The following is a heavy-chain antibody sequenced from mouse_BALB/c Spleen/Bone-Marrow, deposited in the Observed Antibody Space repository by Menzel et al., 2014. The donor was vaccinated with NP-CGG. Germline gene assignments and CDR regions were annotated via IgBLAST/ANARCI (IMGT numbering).Heavy chain of an antibody. CDR2: IYPGDGST. CDR3: ARSGDSSGYGFAY. J-gene: IGHJ3*01. D-gene: IGHD3-2*01. CDR1: GYTFTSYD. Sequence: LKESGPELVKPGALVKISCKASGYTFTSYDINWVKQRPGQGLEWIGWIYPGDGSTKYNEKFKGKATLTADKSSSTVYMQLSSLTSENSAVYFCARSGDSSGYGFAYWGQGTPVTASA. V-gene: IGHV1S33*01.